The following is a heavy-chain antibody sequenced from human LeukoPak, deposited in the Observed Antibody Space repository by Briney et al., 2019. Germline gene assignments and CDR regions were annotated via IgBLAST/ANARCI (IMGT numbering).Heavy chain of an antibody. D-gene: IGHD2-15*01. CDR3: ARQPRSGKLGGY. Sequence: ASVKVSCKASGGTFSSYAISWVRRAPGQGLEWMGGIIPIFGTANYAQKFQGRVTITAGESTSTAYMELSSLRSEDTAVYYCARQPRSGKLGGYWGQGTLVTVSS. J-gene: IGHJ4*02. CDR2: IIPIFGTA. V-gene: IGHV1-69*13. CDR1: GGTFSSYA.